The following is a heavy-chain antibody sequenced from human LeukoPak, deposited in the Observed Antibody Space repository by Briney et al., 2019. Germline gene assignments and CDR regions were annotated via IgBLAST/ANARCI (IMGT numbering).Heavy chain of an antibody. D-gene: IGHD4-11*01. CDR2: INPNSGGT. Sequence: ASVKVSCKASGYTFTGYYMHWVRQAPGQGLEWMGWINPNSGGTNYAQKFQGRVTMTRDTSISTAYMELSRLRSDDTAVYYCARVSTVTTPSYYYYMDVWGKGTTVTVSS. CDR1: GYTFTGYY. V-gene: IGHV1-2*02. CDR3: ARVSTVTTPSYYYYMDV. J-gene: IGHJ6*03.